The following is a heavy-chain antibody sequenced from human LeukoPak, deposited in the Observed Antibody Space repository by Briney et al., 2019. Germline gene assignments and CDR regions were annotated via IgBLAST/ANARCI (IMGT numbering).Heavy chain of an antibody. Sequence: PSETLSLTCTVSGGSISSYYWSWIRQPPGKGLEWIGCIYYSASTNYNPSLKSRVTISGDTSKNQFSLKLTSLTAADTAVYYCARRGIAAAGYDYWGQGTLVTVSS. J-gene: IGHJ4*02. CDR2: IYYSAST. CDR1: GGSISSYY. CDR3: ARRGIAAAGYDY. D-gene: IGHD6-13*01. V-gene: IGHV4-59*01.